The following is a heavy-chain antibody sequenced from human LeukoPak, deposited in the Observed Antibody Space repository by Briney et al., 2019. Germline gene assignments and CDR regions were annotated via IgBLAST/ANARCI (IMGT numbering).Heavy chain of an antibody. CDR1: EFTFSSYG. D-gene: IGHD6-13*01. J-gene: IGHJ4*02. CDR2: IRYDGSNN. Sequence: GGSLRLSCAASEFTFSSYGMHWVRQAPGKGLEWVAFIRYDGSNNYYADSVKGRFTISRDNSKNTLYLQMNSLRAEDTAVYYCAKDFGAAAGIFDYWGQGTLVTVSS. V-gene: IGHV3-30*02. CDR3: AKDFGAAAGIFDY.